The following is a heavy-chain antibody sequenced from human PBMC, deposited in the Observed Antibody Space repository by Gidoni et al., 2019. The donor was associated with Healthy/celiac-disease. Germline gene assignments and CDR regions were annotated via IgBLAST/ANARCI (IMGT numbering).Heavy chain of an antibody. V-gene: IGHV4-39*01. Sequence: QLQLQESGPGLVKPSETLSLTCTVPGGSISSSSYYWGWIRQPPGKGLEWIGSIYYSGSTYYNPSLKSRVTISVDTSKNQFSLKLGSVTAADTAVYYCARGAGDAFDIWGQGTMVTVSS. CDR3: ARGAGDAFDI. J-gene: IGHJ3*02. D-gene: IGHD7-27*01. CDR2: IYYSGST. CDR1: GGSISSSSYY.